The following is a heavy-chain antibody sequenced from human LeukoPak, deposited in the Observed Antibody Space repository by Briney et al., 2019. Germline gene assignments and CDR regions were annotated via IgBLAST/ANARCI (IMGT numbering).Heavy chain of an antibody. J-gene: IGHJ3*02. CDR1: GDSISSNY. V-gene: IGHV4-59*01. Sequence: SETLSLTCTVSGDSISSNYWSWIRQPPGKGLEWIGYIHHSWSTSYNPSLKSRGTISLDTSKKHFSLRLSSVTAADTAIYYCVRGHLVGGWFKYDAFDIWGQGTMVTVSS. CDR3: VRGHLVGGWFKYDAFDI. D-gene: IGHD6-19*01. CDR2: IHHSWST.